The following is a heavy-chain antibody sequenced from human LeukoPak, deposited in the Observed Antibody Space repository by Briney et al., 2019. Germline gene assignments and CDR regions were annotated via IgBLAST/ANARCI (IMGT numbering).Heavy chain of an antibody. CDR1: GXSISSDGYF. D-gene: IGHD2-2*01. CDR3: ARGGSYQLLSDAFDI. J-gene: IGHJ3*02. Sequence: SETLSLTCAVSGXSISSDGYFWSWIRQPPGRGLEWIGYIYHSGSTYYNPSLKSRVTISIDRSKNQFSLKVSSVTAADTAVYYCARGGSYQLLSDAFDIWGQGTMVTVSS. V-gene: IGHV4-30-2*01. CDR2: IYHSGST.